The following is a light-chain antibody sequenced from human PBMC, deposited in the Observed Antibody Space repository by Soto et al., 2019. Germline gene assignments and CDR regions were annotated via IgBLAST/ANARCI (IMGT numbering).Light chain of an antibody. Sequence: DIQMTQSPSSLSASVGDRVTITCRASQSISSYLNWYQQKPGKAPKLLIYAASSLQSGVPSRFSGSGSGTDFTLTISSLQPEDFANYYWQQSYSTPITFGSGTKVDS. CDR1: QSISSY. V-gene: IGKV1-39*01. CDR3: QQSYSTPIT. CDR2: AAS. J-gene: IGKJ3*01.